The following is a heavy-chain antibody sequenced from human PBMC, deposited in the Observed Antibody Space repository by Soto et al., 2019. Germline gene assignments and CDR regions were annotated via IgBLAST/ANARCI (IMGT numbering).Heavy chain of an antibody. CDR1: GYTFTSYD. CDR2: MNPNSGNT. CDR3: SRGFGSYGNWYFDL. V-gene: IGHV1-8*01. J-gene: IGHJ2*01. Sequence: QVQLVQSGAEVKKPGASVKVSCKDSGYTFTSYDINWVRQATGQGLEWMGWMNPNSGNTGYAQKVQGRVTMTRNTSISRAYMELSSLRSEDTAVYYCSRGFGSYGNWYFDLWGRGTLVTVSS. D-gene: IGHD2-15*01.